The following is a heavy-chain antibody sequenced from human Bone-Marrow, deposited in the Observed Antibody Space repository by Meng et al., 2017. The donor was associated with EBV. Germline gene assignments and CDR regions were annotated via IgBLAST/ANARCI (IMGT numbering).Heavy chain of an antibody. J-gene: IGHJ5*02. CDR2: VHYTGST. CDR1: GDCISIFYY. CDR3: ARPFPSWQSPRLDPFGA. D-gene: IGHD6-19*01. Sequence: ELGESGPGQVKPSVTLSLASMFFGDCISIFYYWGWFRQPPGRGLEWIGSVHYTGSTYYSPSLKSRVTVSVDTSKNQFSLRLTSVTAADTAVYYCARPFPSWQSPRLDPFGAWGQGTLVTVSS. V-gene: IGHV4-39*01.